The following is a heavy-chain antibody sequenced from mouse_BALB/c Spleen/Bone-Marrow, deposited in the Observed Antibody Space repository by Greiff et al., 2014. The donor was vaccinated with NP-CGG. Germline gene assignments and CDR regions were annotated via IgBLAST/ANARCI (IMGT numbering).Heavy chain of an antibody. CDR1: GYSITSYYS. D-gene: IGHD4-1*01. CDR3: ARFAGTPYTMDY. J-gene: IGHJ4*01. Sequence: EVQVVESGPDLVKPSQSLSLTCTVTGYSITSYYSWHWIRQFPGNKLEWMGYTHYSGITVYNPSLKSRISITRDTSNNQFFLQLNSMTTEDTATYYCARFAGTPYTMDYWGQGTSVTVSS. CDR2: THYSGIT. V-gene: IGHV3-1*02.